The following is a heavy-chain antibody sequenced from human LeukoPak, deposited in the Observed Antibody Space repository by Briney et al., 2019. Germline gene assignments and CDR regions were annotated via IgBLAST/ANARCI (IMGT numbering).Heavy chain of an antibody. CDR2: INPNSGGT. J-gene: IGHJ4*02. V-gene: IGHV1-2*02. CDR1: GHTFTGYY. CDR3: ARADILTGYYAADY. D-gene: IGHD3-9*01. Sequence: ASVKVSCKSSGHTFTGYYMHWVRQAPGQGLEWMGWINPNSGGTNYAQKFQGRVTMTRDTSISTAYMELSRLRSDDTAVYYCARADILTGYYAADYWGQGTLVTVSS.